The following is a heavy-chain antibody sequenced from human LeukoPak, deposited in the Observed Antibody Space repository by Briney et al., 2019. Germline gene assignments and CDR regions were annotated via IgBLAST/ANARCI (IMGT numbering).Heavy chain of an antibody. D-gene: IGHD2-2*01. Sequence: ASVKVSCKASGYTFISYGISWVRQAPGQGLEWMGWISAYNGNTESAQKFQGRVTMTRDTSTSTAYMELRSLRSDDTAMNYCARDRDIVGVPAAPADYWGQGTLVTVSS. CDR2: ISAYNGNT. V-gene: IGHV1-18*01. J-gene: IGHJ4*02. CDR1: GYTFISYG. CDR3: ARDRDIVGVPAAPADY.